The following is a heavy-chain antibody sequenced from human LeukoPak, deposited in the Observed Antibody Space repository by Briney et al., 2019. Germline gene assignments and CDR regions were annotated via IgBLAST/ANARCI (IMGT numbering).Heavy chain of an antibody. CDR2: IYTSGST. D-gene: IGHD3-3*01. CDR3: ASALYDFWSGCGD. Sequence: SETLSLTCTVSGNSISSGDYYWSWIRQPAGKGLEWIGRIYTSGSTTYNPSLKSRVTISVDTSKNQFSLKLSSVTAADTAVYYCASALYDFWSGCGDWGQGTLVTVSS. V-gene: IGHV4-61*02. CDR1: GNSISSGDYY. J-gene: IGHJ4*02.